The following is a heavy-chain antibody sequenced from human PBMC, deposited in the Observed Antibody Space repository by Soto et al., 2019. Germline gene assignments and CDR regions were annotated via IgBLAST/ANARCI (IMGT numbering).Heavy chain of an antibody. V-gene: IGHV1-3*01. CDR1: GYTFTSYA. D-gene: IGHD3-3*02. Sequence: ASVKVSCKASGYTFTSYAMHWVRQAPGQRLEWMGWINAGNGNTKYSQKFQGRVTITRDTSASTAYMELSSLRSEDTAVYYCARDISRAPSKNGFDPWGQGTLVTVSS. CDR2: INAGNGNT. J-gene: IGHJ5*02. CDR3: ARDISRAPSKNGFDP.